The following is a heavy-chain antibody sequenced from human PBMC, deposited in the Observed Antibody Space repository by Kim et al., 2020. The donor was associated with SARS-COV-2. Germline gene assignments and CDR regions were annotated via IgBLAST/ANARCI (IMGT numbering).Heavy chain of an antibody. V-gene: IGHV4-39*01. Sequence: SETLSLTCTVSGGSISSSGYYWGWIRQPPGKGLEWIASIYYNGATYYKPSLKSRVTISVDTSNNQFSLKLSSVTAADTAVYYCARVDCIDGVCQRHGMDV. J-gene: IGHJ6*01. CDR1: GGSISSSGYY. CDR2: IYYNGAT. CDR3: ARVDCIDGVCQRHGMDV. D-gene: IGHD2-8*01.